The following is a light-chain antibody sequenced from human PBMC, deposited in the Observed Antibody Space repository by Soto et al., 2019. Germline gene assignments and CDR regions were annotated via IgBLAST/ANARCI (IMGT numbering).Light chain of an antibody. CDR3: QSYDRSLSVV. CDR2: VST. J-gene: IGLJ2*01. CDR1: SSNIGAGYD. Sequence: QSVLTQPPSVSGAPGLRVTISCNGSSSNIGAGYDVQWYQQLPGSAPKLLIYVSTDRASGVPDRFSGSKSGTSASLTITGLQAEDEADYYCQSYDRSLSVVFGGGTKLTVL. V-gene: IGLV1-40*01.